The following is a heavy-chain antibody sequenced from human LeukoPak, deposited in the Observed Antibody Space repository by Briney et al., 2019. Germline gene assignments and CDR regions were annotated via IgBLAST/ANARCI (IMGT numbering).Heavy chain of an antibody. D-gene: IGHD5-24*01. V-gene: IGHV4-59*01. CDR3: ARGTVRDGYNFGY. CDR1: GGSFSDYY. J-gene: IGHJ4*02. CDR2: LYDTGVT. Sequence: SETLSLTCTVPGGSFSDYYWSWIRQPPGKGLEWIGYLYDTGVTNYNPSPKSRVTISVDTSKNQFSLNLSSVTAADTAVYYCARGTVRDGYNFGYWGQGALVTVSS.